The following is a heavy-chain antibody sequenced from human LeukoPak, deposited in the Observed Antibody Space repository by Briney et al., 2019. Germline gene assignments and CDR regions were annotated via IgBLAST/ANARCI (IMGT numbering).Heavy chain of an antibody. Sequence: ASVKLSCKASGYTFTGYYIHWVRQAPGEGLEWMGWINPNSGGTNYAQKFQGRVPMTRDTSTSTAYLELSRLRSDDTAVYYCARDMLAAADTPWRQETLVSVLS. CDR1: GYTFTGYY. D-gene: IGHD6-13*01. CDR2: INPNSGGT. CDR3: ARDMLAAADTP. V-gene: IGHV1-2*02. J-gene: IGHJ5*02.